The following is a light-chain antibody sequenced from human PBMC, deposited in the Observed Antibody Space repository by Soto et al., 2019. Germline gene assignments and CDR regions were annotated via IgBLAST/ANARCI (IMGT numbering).Light chain of an antibody. J-gene: IGLJ7*01. V-gene: IGLV2-14*01. Sequence: QSALTQPASVSGSPGQSITISCTGTSSDVGGYNYVSWHQQHPGKAPKLMIYEVSNRPSGVSNRFSGSKSGNTASLTISGLQGEDEADYYCSSYTTSSTLLFGGGTQLTVL. CDR1: SSDVGGYNY. CDR2: EVS. CDR3: SSYTTSSTLL.